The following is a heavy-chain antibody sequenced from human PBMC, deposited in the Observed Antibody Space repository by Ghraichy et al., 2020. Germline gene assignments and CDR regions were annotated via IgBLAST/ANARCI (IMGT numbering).Heavy chain of an antibody. CDR1: GFTVSSNY. CDR3: ARGGYSYGLDY. Sequence: GESLNISCAASGFTVSSNYMSWVRQAPGKGLEWVSVIYSGGSTYYADSVKGRFTISRDNSKNTLYLQMNSLRAEDTAVYYCARGGYSYGLDYWGQGTLVTVSS. CDR2: IYSGGST. V-gene: IGHV3-53*01. J-gene: IGHJ4*02. D-gene: IGHD5-18*01.